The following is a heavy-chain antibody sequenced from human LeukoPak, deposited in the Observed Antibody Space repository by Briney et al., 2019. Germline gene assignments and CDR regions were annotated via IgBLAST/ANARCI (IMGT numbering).Heavy chain of an antibody. Sequence: GGSLRLSCAASGFTFSSYVMHWVRQAPGKGLEWVAVISYDGSNKYYADFVKGRFTISRDNSKNTVYLQMNSLRAEDTAVYYCARGSDYYDTSGYRYFYYYMDVWGKGTTVTVSS. D-gene: IGHD3-22*01. J-gene: IGHJ6*03. CDR3: ARGSDYYDTSGYRYFYYYMDV. CDR2: ISYDGSNK. CDR1: GFTFSSYV. V-gene: IGHV3-30*04.